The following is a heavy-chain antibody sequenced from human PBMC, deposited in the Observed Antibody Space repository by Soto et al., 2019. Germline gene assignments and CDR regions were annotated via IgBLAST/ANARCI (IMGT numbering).Heavy chain of an antibody. D-gene: IGHD3-3*02. CDR2: IGGGDDI. V-gene: IGHV3-23*01. CDR1: GFTFSNYP. Sequence: PGGSLRLSCEASGFTFSNYPMPWVRQTPGEGPEWVSTIGGGDDIFYAESVQGRFIISRDDSRSTMYLQMDNLRVEDTAIYFCAKDSISYNGIYDAFDVWGQGTVVTVSS. CDR3: AKDSISYNGIYDAFDV. J-gene: IGHJ3*01.